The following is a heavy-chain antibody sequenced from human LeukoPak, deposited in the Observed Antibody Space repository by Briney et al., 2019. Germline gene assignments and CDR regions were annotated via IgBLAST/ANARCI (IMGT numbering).Heavy chain of an antibody. J-gene: IGHJ6*02. CDR1: GFTFSSYG. Sequence: GRSLRLSCAASGFTFSSYGMHWVRQAPGKGLEWVAVISYDGSNKYYADSVKGRFTISRDNSKNTLYLQMNSLRAEDTAVYYCARATPAPVVVVVAAYYYGMDVWGQGTTVTVSS. D-gene: IGHD2-15*01. V-gene: IGHV3-30*03. CDR3: ARATPAPVVVVVAAYYYGMDV. CDR2: ISYDGSNK.